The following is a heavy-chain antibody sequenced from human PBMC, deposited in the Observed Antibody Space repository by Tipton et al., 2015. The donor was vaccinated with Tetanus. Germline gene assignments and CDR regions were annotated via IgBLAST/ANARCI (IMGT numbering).Heavy chain of an antibody. CDR1: EFNLNNYA. CDR3: AKAMNDLRYALDI. Sequence: SLRLSCAASEFNLNNYAMSWVRQAPGRGLEWVSVIYSGSSSTYYADSVKGRFTISRDDSKNTLYLQMNSLRAEDTAIYYCAKAMNDLRYALDIWGQGTLVTVAS. D-gene: IGHD1-1*01. J-gene: IGHJ3*02. V-gene: IGHV3-23*03. CDR2: IYSGSSST.